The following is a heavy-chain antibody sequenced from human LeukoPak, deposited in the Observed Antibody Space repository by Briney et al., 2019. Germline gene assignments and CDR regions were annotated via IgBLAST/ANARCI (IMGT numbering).Heavy chain of an antibody. CDR2: ISGSGGST. J-gene: IGHJ4*02. D-gene: IGHD3-22*01. CDR3: AKWDSSGYAGGGFDY. V-gene: IGHV3-23*01. CDR1: GFTFSSYG. Sequence: GGSLRLSCAASGFTFSSYGMSWVRQAPGKGLEWVSAISGSGGSTYYADSVKGRFTISRDNSKNTLYLQMNSLRAEDTAVYYCAKWDSSGYAGGGFDYWGQGTLVTVSS.